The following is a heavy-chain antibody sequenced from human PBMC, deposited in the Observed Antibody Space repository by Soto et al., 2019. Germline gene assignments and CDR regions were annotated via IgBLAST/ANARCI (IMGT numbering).Heavy chain of an antibody. Sequence: SETLSLTCTVSGDSISITSYYWGWVRQPPGKGLEWIGSIHYSGSTNYNPSLKSRVTISVDTSKNQFSLKLSSVTAADTAVYYCARVSPSIYGDYESDYYYYGMDVWGQGTTVT. CDR2: IHYSGST. J-gene: IGHJ6*02. CDR1: GDSISITSYY. CDR3: ARVSPSIYGDYESDYYYYGMDV. V-gene: IGHV4-39*07. D-gene: IGHD4-17*01.